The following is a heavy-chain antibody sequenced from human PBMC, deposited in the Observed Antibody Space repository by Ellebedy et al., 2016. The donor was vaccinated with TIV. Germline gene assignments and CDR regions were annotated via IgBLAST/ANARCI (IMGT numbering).Heavy chain of an antibody. CDR1: GFTFSSYW. CDR3: AKDMWNIGGFFDY. V-gene: IGHV3-74*01. Sequence: GESLKISCAASGFTFSSYWMHWVRQAPGKGLVWVSRINSDGSSTSYADSVKGRFTISRDNSKNTLCLQINSLRPEDTAVYYCAKDMWNIGGFFDYWGQGTLVTVSS. CDR2: INSDGSST. D-gene: IGHD2/OR15-2a*01. J-gene: IGHJ4*02.